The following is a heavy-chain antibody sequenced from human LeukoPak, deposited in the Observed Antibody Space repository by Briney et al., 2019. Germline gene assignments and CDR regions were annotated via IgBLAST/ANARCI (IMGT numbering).Heavy chain of an antibody. CDR3: ATEHNDYGDYVGPRYHYYMDV. V-gene: IGHV3-30*02. CDR2: IRYDGINK. D-gene: IGHD4-17*01. CDR1: GFNFSTYG. J-gene: IGHJ6*03. Sequence: GGSLRLFCAASGFNFSTYGMHWVRQAPGKGLEWVSFIRYDGINKFDGDSVRGRFTISRDNSKNTLYLQMISLRGADTAVYYCATEHNDYGDYVGPRYHYYMDVWGKGTTVTVSS.